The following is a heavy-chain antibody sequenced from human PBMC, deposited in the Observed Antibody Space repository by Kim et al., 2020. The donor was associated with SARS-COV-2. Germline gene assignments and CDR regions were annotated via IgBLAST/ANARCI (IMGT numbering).Heavy chain of an antibody. CDR3: AKDSQQLVLDY. D-gene: IGHD6-13*01. J-gene: IGHJ4*02. CDR2: ISWNSGSI. CDR1: GFTFDDYA. V-gene: IGHV3-9*01. Sequence: GGSLRLSCAASGFTFDDYAMHWVRQAPGKGLEWVSGISWNSGSIGYADSVKGRFTISRDNAKNSLYLQMNSLRAEDTALYYCAKDSQQLVLDYWGQGTLVTVSS.